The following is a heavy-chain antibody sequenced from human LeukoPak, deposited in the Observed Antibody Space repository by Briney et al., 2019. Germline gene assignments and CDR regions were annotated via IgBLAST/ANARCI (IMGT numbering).Heavy chain of an antibody. V-gene: IGHV1-2*02. J-gene: IGHJ6*02. CDR2: INPNSGGT. D-gene: IGHD2-2*01. Sequence: ASVKVSCKASGYTFTSYYMHWVRQAPGQGLEWMGWINPNSGGTNYAQKFQGRVTITADKSTSTAYMELSSLRSEDTAVYYCARSDLCSSTSCYGSEYYYGMDVWGQGTTVTVSS. CDR3: ARSDLCSSTSCYGSEYYYGMDV. CDR1: GYTFTSYY.